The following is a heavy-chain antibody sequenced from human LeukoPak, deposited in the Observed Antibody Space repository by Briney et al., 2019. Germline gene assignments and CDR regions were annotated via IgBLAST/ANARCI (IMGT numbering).Heavy chain of an antibody. CDR2: FDPEDGET. V-gene: IGHV1-24*01. Sequence: GASVKVSCKVSGYTLTELSMHWVRQAPGKGLEWMGGFDPEDGETIYAQKFQGRVTMTEDTSTDTAYMELSSLRSEDTAVYYCATDLQDGSYYTGLSHTTHWGQGTLVTVSS. J-gene: IGHJ4*02. CDR1: GYTLTELS. CDR3: ATDLQDGSYYTGLSHTTH. D-gene: IGHD1-26*01.